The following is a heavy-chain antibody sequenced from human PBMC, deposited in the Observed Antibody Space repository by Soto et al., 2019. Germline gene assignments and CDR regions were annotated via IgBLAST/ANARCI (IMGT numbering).Heavy chain of an antibody. V-gene: IGHV3-9*01. CDR1: GFTFDDYA. CDR2: ISWNSGSI. Sequence: GGSLRLSCAASGFTFDDYAMHWVRQAPGKGLEWVSGISWNSGSIGYADSVKGRFTISRDNAKNSLYLQMNSLRAEDTALYYCAKDFYGSHSAFQHWGQGTLVTVSS. J-gene: IGHJ1*01. CDR3: AKDFYGSHSAFQH. D-gene: IGHD1-26*01.